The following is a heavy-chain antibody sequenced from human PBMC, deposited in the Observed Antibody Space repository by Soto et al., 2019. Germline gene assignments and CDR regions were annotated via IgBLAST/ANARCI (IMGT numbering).Heavy chain of an antibody. J-gene: IGHJ6*02. V-gene: IGHV1-18*01. Sequence: QVQLVQSGAEVRKPGASVKVSCKASGYTFTSSGISWLRQAPGQGLEWMGWISTYNGDTNDAPKLQARVTMTIGRSTSTAYMELRSLRSDDAAVYYCARAGAAPYYYGMAVWGQGTRVTVSS. CDR1: GYTFTSSG. D-gene: IGHD2-15*01. CDR3: ARAGAAPYYYGMAV. CDR2: ISTYNGDT.